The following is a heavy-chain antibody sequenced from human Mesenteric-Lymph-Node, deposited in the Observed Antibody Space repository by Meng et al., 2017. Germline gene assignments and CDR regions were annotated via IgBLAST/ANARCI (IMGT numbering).Heavy chain of an antibody. Sequence: SETLSLTCAVSGYSISSGYYWGWIRQPPGKGLEWIGSIYHSGSTYYNPSLKSRVTISVDTSKNQFSLKLSSVTAADTAVYYCARAFDYYDSSGYYYLDYWGQGTLVTVSS. CDR1: GYSISSGYY. D-gene: IGHD3-22*01. CDR2: IYHSGST. J-gene: IGHJ4*02. CDR3: ARAFDYYDSSGYYYLDY. V-gene: IGHV4-38-2*01.